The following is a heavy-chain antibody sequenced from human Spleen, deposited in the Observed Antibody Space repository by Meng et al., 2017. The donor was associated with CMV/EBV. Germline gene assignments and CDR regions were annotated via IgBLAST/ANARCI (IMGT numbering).Heavy chain of an antibody. CDR2: IKEDGSEK. D-gene: IGHD3-10*02. CDR3: ARGHNMFAWFDP. V-gene: IGHV3-7*01. CDR1: GFNFENYL. J-gene: IGHJ5*02. Sequence: CAASGFNFENYLLSGVRQAPGKGLEWVANIKEDGSEKYYVDSVKGRFIISRDNAKNSLYLQMNSLRAEDTAVYYCARGHNMFAWFDPWGQGTLVTVSS.